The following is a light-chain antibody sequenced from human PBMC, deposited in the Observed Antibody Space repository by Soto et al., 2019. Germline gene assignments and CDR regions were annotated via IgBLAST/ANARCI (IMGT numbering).Light chain of an antibody. CDR3: QQYTTSYS. CDR2: KAS. V-gene: IGKV1-5*03. J-gene: IGKJ2*03. CDR1: QSISNW. Sequence: DILMTQSPSTLSASVGERATITCRASQSISNWLAWYQQKTGKAPELLIYKASRLQSGVASRFSGSGSGTEFTLTIASLQPDDSANYYCQQYTTSYSFGQGTKLELK.